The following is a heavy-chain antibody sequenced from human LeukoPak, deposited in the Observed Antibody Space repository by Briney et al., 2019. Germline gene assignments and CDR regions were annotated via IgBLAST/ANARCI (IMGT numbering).Heavy chain of an antibody. V-gene: IGHV4-4*02. CDR3: ARTSTYYYGSCPRSFCYYYYGMDV. Sequence: PSETLSLTCAVSGGSISSSNWWSWVRQPPGKGLEWIGEINRSRSTNYNPSLKSRVTISVDKSKNQFSLKLSSVTAADTAVYYCARTSTYYYGSCPRSFCYYYYGMDVWGQGTTVTVSS. CDR2: INRSRST. J-gene: IGHJ6*02. D-gene: IGHD3-10*01. CDR1: GGSISSSNW.